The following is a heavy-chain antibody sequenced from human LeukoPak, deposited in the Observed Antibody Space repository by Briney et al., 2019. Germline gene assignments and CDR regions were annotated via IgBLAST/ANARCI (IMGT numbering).Heavy chain of an antibody. Sequence: PSETLSLTCTVSGGSINSTVYYWTWVRQHPGKGLEWIGYIYFSGSTYYNPSLKSRVTISVDTSKSQFSLKVNSVTAADTAVYYCARIDGYSTFDYWGQGTLVTVSS. CDR2: IYFSGST. J-gene: IGHJ4*02. D-gene: IGHD5-24*01. CDR1: GGSINSTVYY. V-gene: IGHV4-31*03. CDR3: ARIDGYSTFDY.